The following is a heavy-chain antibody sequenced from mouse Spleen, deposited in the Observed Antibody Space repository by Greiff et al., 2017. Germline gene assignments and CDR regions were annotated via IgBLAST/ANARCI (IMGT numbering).Heavy chain of an antibody. CDR3: ARREGNYGAMDY. V-gene: IGHV5-17*01. CDR2: ISSGSSTI. J-gene: IGHJ4*01. CDR1: GFTFSDYG. D-gene: IGHD2-1*01. Sequence: EVKLMESGGGLVKPGGSLKLSCAASGFTFSDYGMHWVRQAPEKGLEWVAYISSGSSTIYYADTVKGRFTISRDNAKNTLFLQMTSLRSEDTAMYYCARREGNYGAMDYWGQGTSVTVSS.